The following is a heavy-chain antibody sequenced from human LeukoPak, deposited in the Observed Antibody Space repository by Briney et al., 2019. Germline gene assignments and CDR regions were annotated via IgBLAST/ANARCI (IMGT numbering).Heavy chain of an antibody. CDR2: INAANGNT. CDR3: ARERPTTTAFHV. J-gene: IGHJ3*01. CDR1: GNTFSSNI. D-gene: IGHD1-14*01. V-gene: IGHV1-3*01. Sequence: GASVKVSCKTSGNTFSSNIINWVSQAPGQRLDWMGWINAANGNTKYSEKFQGRVTITRDTSASTVYMELNSLRSEDTVVYYCARERPTTTAFHVWGQGTMVTVS.